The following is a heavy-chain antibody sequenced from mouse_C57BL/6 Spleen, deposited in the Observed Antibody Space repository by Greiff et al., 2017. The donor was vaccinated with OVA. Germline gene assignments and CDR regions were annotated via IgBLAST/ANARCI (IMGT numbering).Heavy chain of an antibody. CDR1: GYTFTSYW. D-gene: IGHD2-4*01. Sequence: QVRLQQPGAELVKPGASVKMSCKASGYTFTSYWITWVKQRPGQGLEWIGDIYPGSGSTNYNEKFKSKATLTVDTSSSTAYMQLSSLTSEDSAVYYCASGIYYDYDYWYFDVWGTGTTVTVSS. V-gene: IGHV1-55*01. CDR2: IYPGSGST. J-gene: IGHJ1*03. CDR3: ASGIYYDYDYWYFDV.